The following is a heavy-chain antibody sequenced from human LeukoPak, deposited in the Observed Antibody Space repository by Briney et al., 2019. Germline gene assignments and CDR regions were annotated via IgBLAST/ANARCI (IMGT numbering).Heavy chain of an antibody. CDR3: VRDHDYGFDY. Sequence: GGSLRLSCAASEFTFSRYWMSWVRQAPGKGLEWVANIKQDGSTKYYLDSMKGRLTISRDNAENSLYLQMNSLRAEDTAVYYCVRDHDYGFDYWGQGTLVTVSS. J-gene: IGHJ4*02. CDR2: IKQDGSTK. V-gene: IGHV3-7*01. CDR1: EFTFSRYW. D-gene: IGHD4-17*01.